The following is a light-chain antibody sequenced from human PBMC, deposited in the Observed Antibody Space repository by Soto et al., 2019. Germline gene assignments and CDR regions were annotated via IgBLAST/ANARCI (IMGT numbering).Light chain of an antibody. CDR2: DAS. J-gene: IGKJ4*01. CDR3: QQSYSTPLT. Sequence: DIPMTQSPSSLSASVGDRVTITCRASQSISSYLNWYQQKPGKAPKLLIYDASSLQSGVPSRFSGSGSGTDFTLTISSLQPEDFATYYCQQSYSTPLTFGGGTKVEIK. CDR1: QSISSY. V-gene: IGKV1-39*01.